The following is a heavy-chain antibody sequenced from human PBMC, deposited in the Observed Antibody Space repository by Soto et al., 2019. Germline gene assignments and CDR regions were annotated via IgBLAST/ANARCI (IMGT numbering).Heavy chain of an antibody. CDR2: ISAYNGNT. Sequence: QVQLVQSGAEVKKPGASVKVSCKASGYTFTSYGISWVRQAPGQGLEWMGWISAYNGNTNYAQKLQGRVTMTTDTSTSTAYLELRRLRPYDTVGYCIGRSVVIEPADYWGQGTL. J-gene: IGHJ4*02. CDR3: GRSVVIEPADY. D-gene: IGHD3-10*01. CDR1: GYTFTSYG. V-gene: IGHV1-18*01.